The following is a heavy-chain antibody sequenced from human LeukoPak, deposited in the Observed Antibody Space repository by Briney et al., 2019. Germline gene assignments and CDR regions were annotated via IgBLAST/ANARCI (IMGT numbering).Heavy chain of an antibody. CDR1: GFTVSSNY. Sequence: GGSLRLSCAASGFTVSSNYMSWVRQAPGKGLEWVSIIYSGGSTFYADSVKGRFTISRDNSKNTLYLQMNSPRAEDTAVYYCAKDMYYDSSGPVFDYWGQGTLVTASS. CDR3: AKDMYYDSSGPVFDY. D-gene: IGHD3-22*01. CDR2: IYSGGST. J-gene: IGHJ4*02. V-gene: IGHV3-53*01.